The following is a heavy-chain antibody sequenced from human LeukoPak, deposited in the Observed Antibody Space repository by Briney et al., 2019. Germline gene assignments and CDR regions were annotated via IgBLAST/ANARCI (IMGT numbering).Heavy chain of an antibody. CDR3: ARYSSGWYNWFDP. D-gene: IGHD6-19*01. V-gene: IGHV1-18*01. CDR1: GYTFTNYG. CDR2: INTYNGNT. Sequence: ASVKVSCKASGYTFTNYGITWMRQAPGQGLEWMGWINTYNGNTNYAQKLQGRVTITTDTSTSTAYMELRSLRSDDTAVYYCARYSSGWYNWFDPWGQGTLVTVSS. J-gene: IGHJ5*02.